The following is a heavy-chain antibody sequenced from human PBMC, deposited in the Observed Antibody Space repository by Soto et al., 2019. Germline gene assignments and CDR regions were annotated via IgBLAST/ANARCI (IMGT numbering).Heavy chain of an antibody. Sequence: PSETLSLTCAVSGVSFSGYYRSWIRQPPGKVLEWVGGINHSGSNNDYTSLESRGSISADMAEKQVFLKLSSVAASDTAVSYCGRGRSSRWYLTPYVWFDPWGQGTLVTVSS. CDR3: GRGRSSRWYLTPYVWFDP. J-gene: IGHJ5*02. V-gene: IGHV4-34*01. CDR1: GVSFSGYY. CDR2: INHSGSN. D-gene: IGHD6-13*01.